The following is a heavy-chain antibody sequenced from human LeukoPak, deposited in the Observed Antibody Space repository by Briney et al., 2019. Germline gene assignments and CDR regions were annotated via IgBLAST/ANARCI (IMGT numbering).Heavy chain of an antibody. D-gene: IGHD6-19*01. V-gene: IGHV1-2*02. CDR3: AREGDSSGWYGFRWFDP. CDR1: GYTFTGYY. J-gene: IGHJ5*02. Sequence: GASVKVSCKASGYTFTGYYMHWVRQAPGQGLEWMGWINPNSGGTHYAQKFQGRVTMTRDTSISTASMELSRLRSDDTAVYYCAREGDSSGWYGFRWFDPWGQGTLVPVPS. CDR2: INPNSGGT.